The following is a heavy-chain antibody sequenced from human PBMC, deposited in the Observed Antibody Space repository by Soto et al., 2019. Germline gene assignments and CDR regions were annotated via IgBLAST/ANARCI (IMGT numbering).Heavy chain of an antibody. D-gene: IGHD2-21*01. CDR2: LSGSGGGR. CDR1: GFTFSAYA. J-gene: IGHJ4*02. CDR3: AKDRLVVATTSDFDY. Sequence: EVQLLESGGDFVQPGGSVRLSCEASGFTFSAYAMSWVRQAPGKGLEWVSALSGSGGGRKYADSVRGRFTISRDNSKNTLFLQKDSLRAQDTAVNYCAKDRLVVATTSDFDYWGRGTLVTVSS. V-gene: IGHV3-23*01.